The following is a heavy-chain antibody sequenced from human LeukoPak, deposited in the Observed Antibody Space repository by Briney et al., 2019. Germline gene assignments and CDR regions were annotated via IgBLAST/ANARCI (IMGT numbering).Heavy chain of an antibody. CDR2: IIPIFGTA. Sequence: ASVNVSCKASGGTFSSYAISWVRQAPGQGLEWMGGIIPIFGTANYAQKFQGRVTITADESTSTAYMELSSLRSEDTAVYYCARVIGYYDSSEGWFDPWGQGTLVTVSS. CDR1: GGTFSSYA. D-gene: IGHD3-22*01. V-gene: IGHV1-69*13. J-gene: IGHJ5*02. CDR3: ARVIGYYDSSEGWFDP.